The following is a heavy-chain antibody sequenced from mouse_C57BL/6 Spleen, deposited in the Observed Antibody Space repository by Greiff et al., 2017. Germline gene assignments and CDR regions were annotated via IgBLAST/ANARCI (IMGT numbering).Heavy chain of an antibody. V-gene: IGHV5-16*01. CDR2: INYDGSST. CDR3: ARGGIYYYGSSYVDYYAMDY. Sequence: DVQLQESEGGLVQPGSSMKLSCTASGFTFSDYYMAWVRQVPEKGLEWVANINYDGSSTYYLDSLKSRFIISRDNAKNILYLQMSSLKSEDTATYYCARGGIYYYGSSYVDYYAMDYWGQGTSVTVSS. J-gene: IGHJ4*01. D-gene: IGHD1-1*01. CDR1: GFTFSDYY.